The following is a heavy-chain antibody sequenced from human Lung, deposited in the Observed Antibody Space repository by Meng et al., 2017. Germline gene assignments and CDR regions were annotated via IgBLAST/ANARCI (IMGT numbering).Heavy chain of an antibody. CDR1: GFTFSNYS. CDR2: ISSDSRYI. J-gene: IGHJ4*02. D-gene: IGHD2-15*01. V-gene: IGHV3-21*01. Sequence: EVQLVESGGGLVTPGGSLRLSCAASGFTFSNYSMNWVRQAPGKGLEWVSSISSDSRYIFYADSVKGRFTISRDNAKNSLYLQMHSLRPEDTAVFYCARFETVGVATGDFWGQGILVTVSS. CDR3: ARFETVGVATGDF.